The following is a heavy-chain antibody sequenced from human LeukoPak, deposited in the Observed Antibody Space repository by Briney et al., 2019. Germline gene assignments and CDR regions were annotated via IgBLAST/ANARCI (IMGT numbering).Heavy chain of an antibody. Sequence: GGSLRLSCVASGFIFSSFVMHWVHQAPGEGLEYVSAITTHGGSTYYADSVKGRFTISRDNSNNTLYLQMGSLRAEDTAVYYCARVPVVTGAHAFDIWGQGTMVTVSS. V-gene: IGHV3-64*02. CDR1: GFIFSSFV. CDR2: ITTHGGST. J-gene: IGHJ3*02. D-gene: IGHD2-8*02. CDR3: ARVPVVTGAHAFDI.